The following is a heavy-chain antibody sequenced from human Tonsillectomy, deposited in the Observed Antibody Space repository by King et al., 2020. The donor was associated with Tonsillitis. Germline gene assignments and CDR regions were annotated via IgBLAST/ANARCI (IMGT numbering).Heavy chain of an antibody. J-gene: IGHJ6*02. CDR2: ISWNSGSI. Sequence: VQLVESGGGLVQPGRSLRLSCAASGFTFDDYAMHWVRQAPGKGLEWVSGISWNSGSIGYADSVKGRFTISRDNAKNSLYLQMNSLRAEDTALYYCAKVFGIAAITTFTLFFYYGIDVWGQGTTVTVSS. V-gene: IGHV3-9*01. CDR3: AKVFGIAAITTFTLFFYYGIDV. D-gene: IGHD3-22*01. CDR1: GFTFDDYA.